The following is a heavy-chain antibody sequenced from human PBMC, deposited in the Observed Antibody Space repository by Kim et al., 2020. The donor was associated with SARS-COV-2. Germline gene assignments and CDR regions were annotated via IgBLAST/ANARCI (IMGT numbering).Heavy chain of an antibody. J-gene: IGHJ6*02. CDR3: ATPVVPAAPYGMDV. D-gene: IGHD2-2*01. V-gene: IGHV3-48*02. CDR2: ISSSSSTI. Sequence: GGSLRLSCAASGFTFSSYSMNWVRQAPGKGLEWVSYISSSSSTIYYADSVKGRFTISRDNAKNSLYLQMNSLRDEDTAVYYCATPVVPAAPYGMDVWGQGTTGTVSS. CDR1: GFTFSSYS.